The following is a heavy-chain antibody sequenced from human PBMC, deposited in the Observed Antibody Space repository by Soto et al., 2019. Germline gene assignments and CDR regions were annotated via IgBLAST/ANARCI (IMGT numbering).Heavy chain of an antibody. Sequence: GGSLRLSCAASGFTFSDHYMDWVRQAPGKGLEWVGRIRNKANRYTTEYAASVKGRFTISRDDSRNSLYLQMNSLQTEDTAVYYCTRDDTLAPGTLDYWGQGARVTFSS. CDR3: TRDDTLAPGTLDY. CDR1: GFTFSDHY. V-gene: IGHV3-72*01. D-gene: IGHD6-13*01. J-gene: IGHJ4*01. CDR2: IRNKANRYTT.